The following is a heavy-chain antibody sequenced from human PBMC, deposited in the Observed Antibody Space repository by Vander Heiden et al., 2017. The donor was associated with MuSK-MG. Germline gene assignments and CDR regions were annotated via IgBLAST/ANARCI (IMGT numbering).Heavy chain of an antibody. CDR3: ATYYDFWSGYYTSDFD. CDR2: ISGSGGST. D-gene: IGHD3-3*01. V-gene: IGHV3-23*01. Sequence: EVQLLESGGGLVQPGGSLRLSCAASGFTFSSYAMSWVRQAPGTGLEWVSAISGSGGSTYYADSVKGRFTISRDNSKNTLYLQMNSLRAEDTAVYYCATYYDFWSGYYTSDFDWGQGTLVTVSS. CDR1: GFTFSSYA. J-gene: IGHJ4*02.